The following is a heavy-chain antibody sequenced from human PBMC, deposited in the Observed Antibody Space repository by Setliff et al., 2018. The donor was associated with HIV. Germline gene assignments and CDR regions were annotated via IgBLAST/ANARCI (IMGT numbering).Heavy chain of an antibody. D-gene: IGHD6-6*01. J-gene: IGHJ6*03. V-gene: IGHV4-31*03. Sequence: PSETLSLTCTVSGGSISSSSYYWSWIRQLPGKGLEWIGYIYYSGSTYYNPSLKSRVTISVETSKNQFSLKLSSVTAADTAVYYCARDTLKLEYSSSKYYYYMDVWGKGTTVTVSS. CDR2: IYYSGST. CDR1: GGSISSSSYY. CDR3: ARDTLKLEYSSSKYYYYMDV.